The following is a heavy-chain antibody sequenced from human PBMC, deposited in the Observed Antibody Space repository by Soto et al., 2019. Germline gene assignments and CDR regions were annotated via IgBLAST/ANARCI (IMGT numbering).Heavy chain of an antibody. D-gene: IGHD2-2*01. CDR1: GFTFSSYA. J-gene: IGHJ4*02. V-gene: IGHV3-23*01. Sequence: EVQLLESGGGLVQPGGSLRLSCAASASGFTFSSYAMIWVRQAPGKGLEWLSTISGDANITYYADSVKGRFTISRDISKNTLFLQMLGLRAEDTAVYFCAKSTVVPAPIDYWGQGTLVTVSS. CDR3: AKSTVVPAPIDY. CDR2: ISGDANIT.